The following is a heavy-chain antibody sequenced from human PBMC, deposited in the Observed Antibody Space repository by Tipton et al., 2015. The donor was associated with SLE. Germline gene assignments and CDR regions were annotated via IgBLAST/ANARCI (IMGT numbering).Heavy chain of an antibody. J-gene: IGHJ3*02. Sequence: RSLRLSCAASGFTFSSFGIHWVRQAPGKGLEWVAVIWYDGSDQYYGNSVKGRFTISRDNSKNTLYLQMNSLRAEDTAVYYCAGELVDAFDIWGQGTMVTVSS. CDR3: AGELVDAFDI. CDR2: IWYDGSDQ. V-gene: IGHV3-33*08. CDR1: GFTFSSFG.